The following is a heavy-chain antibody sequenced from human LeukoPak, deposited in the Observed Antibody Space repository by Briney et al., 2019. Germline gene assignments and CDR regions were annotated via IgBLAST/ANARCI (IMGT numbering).Heavy chain of an antibody. Sequence: GESLKISCKGSGYSFTNYGISWVRQMPGKGLEWMGRIDPSDSYSNYGPSFQGHVTISADRSISTAYLQWRSLKASDTAMYYCARQLDYYDKPDYWGQGTLVTVAS. D-gene: IGHD3-22*01. CDR2: IDPSDSYS. CDR3: ARQLDYYDKPDY. V-gene: IGHV5-10-1*01. J-gene: IGHJ4*02. CDR1: GYSFTNYG.